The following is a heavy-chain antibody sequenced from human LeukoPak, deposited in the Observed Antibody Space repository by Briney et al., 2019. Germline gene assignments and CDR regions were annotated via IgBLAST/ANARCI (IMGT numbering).Heavy chain of an antibody. J-gene: IGHJ3*02. D-gene: IGHD1-26*01. CDR2: IIPIFGTA. V-gene: IGHV1-69*01. CDR1: GGNSNTFD. CDR3: ARGSGSYYDAFDI. Sequence: ASVKVSCKASGGNSNTFDFSWVRQAPGQGLEWMGGIIPIFGTANYAQKFQGRVTITADESMSTAYMELSSLRSEDTAVYYCARGSGSYYDAFDIWAKGRWSPSLQ.